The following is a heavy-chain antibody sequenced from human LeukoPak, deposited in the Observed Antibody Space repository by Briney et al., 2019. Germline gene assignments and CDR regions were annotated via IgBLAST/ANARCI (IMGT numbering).Heavy chain of an antibody. V-gene: IGHV3-20*04. CDR2: INWNGGST. J-gene: IGHJ4*02. Sequence: GGSLRLSCAASGFTFDDYGMSWVRQAPGKGLEWVSGINWNGGSTGYADSVKGRFTISRDNAKNSLYLQMNSLRAEDTALYYCARASFWGCRYTSRYADYWCEAPLVTVSS. CDR3: ARASFWGCRYTSRYADY. D-gene: IGHD6-13*01. CDR1: GFTFDDYG.